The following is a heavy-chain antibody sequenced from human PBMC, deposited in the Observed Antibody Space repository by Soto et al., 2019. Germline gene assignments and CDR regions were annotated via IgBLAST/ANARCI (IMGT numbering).Heavy chain of an antibody. CDR3: ARESEDLTSNFDY. CDR1: GFTFTRYS. CDR2: ISSTTNYI. J-gene: IGHJ4*02. V-gene: IGHV3-21*06. Sequence: GGSLRLSCAASGFTFTRYSMNWVRQAPGKGLEWVSSISSTTNYIYYGDSMKGQFTISRDNAKNSLYLEMNSLRAEDTAVYYCARESEDLTSNFDYWGQGTLVTVSS.